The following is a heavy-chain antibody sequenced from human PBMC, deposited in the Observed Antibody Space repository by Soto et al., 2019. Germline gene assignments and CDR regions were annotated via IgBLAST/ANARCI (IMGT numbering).Heavy chain of an antibody. CDR2: IIPILGIA. CDR3: ASTYSRGSDDNYYYMGV. Sequence: QVQLVQSGAEVKKPGSSVKVSCKASGGPFSSYTISWVRQAPGQGLEWMGRIIPILGIANDAQKFQARVTLTADKYTNTAYRDLSSLSSEDTAVYYCASTYSRGSDDNYYYMGVWGKGTPVTVS. CDR1: GGPFSSYT. J-gene: IGHJ6*03. V-gene: IGHV1-69*02. D-gene: IGHD6-19*01.